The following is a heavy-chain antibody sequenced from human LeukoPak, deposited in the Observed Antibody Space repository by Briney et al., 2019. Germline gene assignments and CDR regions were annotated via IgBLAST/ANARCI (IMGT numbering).Heavy chain of an antibody. CDR1: GFTFSSYS. Sequence: GGSLRLSCAASGFTFSSYSMNWVRQAPGKGLEWVSYISSSSSTIYYADSVKGRFTISRDNAKNSLYLQMNSLRAEDTAVYYCARVGDSAMKDYWGQGTLVTVSS. D-gene: IGHD3-10*01. CDR3: ARVGDSAMKDY. V-gene: IGHV3-48*04. J-gene: IGHJ4*02. CDR2: ISSSSSTI.